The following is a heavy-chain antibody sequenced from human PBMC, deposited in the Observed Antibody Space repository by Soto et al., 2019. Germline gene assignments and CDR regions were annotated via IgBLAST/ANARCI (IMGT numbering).Heavy chain of an antibody. D-gene: IGHD6-13*01. V-gene: IGHV3-23*01. CDR1: GFTFSTYV. J-gene: IGHJ6*02. CDR2: ISGYGGST. Sequence: VQLLESGGGLVQPGGSLRLSCAASGFTFSTYVMSWVRQAPGKGLEWVSGISGYGGSTYYADSVKGRFTISRDNSKNTLYLQMDSLRAEDMAVYYCAAPIAAAGSPWGSDHGMDVWGQGTTVTVSS. CDR3: AAPIAAAGSPWGSDHGMDV.